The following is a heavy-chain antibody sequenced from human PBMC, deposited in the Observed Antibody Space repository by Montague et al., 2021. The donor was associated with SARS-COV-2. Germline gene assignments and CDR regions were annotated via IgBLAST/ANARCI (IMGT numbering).Heavy chain of an antibody. CDR1: GDSASSNSAT. CDR2: TYYRSKWYN. CDR3: TSGREGNYNVMDV. V-gene: IGHV6-1*01. D-gene: IGHD1-1*01. Sequence: CAISGDSASSNSATWNWVRQSPSRGLEWLGRTYYRSKWYNDYAVPVRGRVTINPDTSKNQFSLQLNSVTPEDTAIYYCTSGREGNYNVMDVWGQGTTVTVSS. J-gene: IGHJ6*02.